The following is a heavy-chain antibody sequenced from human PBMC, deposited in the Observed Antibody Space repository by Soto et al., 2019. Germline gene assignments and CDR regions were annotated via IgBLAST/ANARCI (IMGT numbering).Heavy chain of an antibody. V-gene: IGHV3-23*01. CDR1: GFTFSSYA. J-gene: IGHJ5*02. CDR2: ISGSGGST. D-gene: IGHD1-26*01. CDR3: AKLGPSGSYFRSGQNWFDP. Sequence: GGSLRLSCVGSGFTFSSYAMSWVRQAPGKGLEWVSAISGSGGSTYYADSVKGRFTISRDNSKNTLYLQMNSLRAEDTAVYYCAKLGPSGSYFRSGQNWFDPWGQGTLVTVSS.